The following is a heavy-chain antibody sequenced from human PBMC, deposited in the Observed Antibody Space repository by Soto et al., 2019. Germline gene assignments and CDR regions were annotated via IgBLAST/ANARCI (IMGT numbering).Heavy chain of an antibody. Sequence: SETLSLTCAVSGDSIFSSSYFFFCIRQSPETGLEWIGTIYSSGSTYYNPSLKSRITMSIDTSKNQFSLKLGSVTAADTAVYYCTRRRFGVRGVTTMDVWGPGTTVTVSS. J-gene: IGHJ6*02. CDR1: GDSIFSSSYF. CDR3: TRRRFGVRGVTTMDV. D-gene: IGHD3-10*01. CDR2: IYSSGST. V-gene: IGHV4-39*01.